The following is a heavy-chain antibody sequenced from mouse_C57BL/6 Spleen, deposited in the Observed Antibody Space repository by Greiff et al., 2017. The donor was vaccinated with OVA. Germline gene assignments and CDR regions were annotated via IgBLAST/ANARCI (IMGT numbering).Heavy chain of an antibody. D-gene: IGHD1-1*01. V-gene: IGHV1-81*01. CDR1: GYTFTSYG. CDR3: AREDYGSSYVRAMDY. Sequence: QVQLQQSGAELARPGASVKLSCKASGYTFTSYGISWVKQRTGQGLEWIGEIYPRSGNTYYNEKFTGKATLTADKSSSTAYMELRSLTSEDSAVYFCAREDYGSSYVRAMDYWGQGTSVTVSS. CDR2: IYPRSGNT. J-gene: IGHJ4*01.